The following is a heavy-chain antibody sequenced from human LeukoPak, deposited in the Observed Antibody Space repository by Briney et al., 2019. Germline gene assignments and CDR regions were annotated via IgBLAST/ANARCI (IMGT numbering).Heavy chain of an antibody. D-gene: IGHD5-18*01. CDR3: ARSGYSYGRFEY. CDR1: GGSISSHY. CDR2: VLYSGST. Sequence: SETLSLTCTVSGGSISSHYWSWIRQPPGKGLEWIGYVLYSGSTNYNPSLKSRVTISVDTSKNQFSLKLSSVTAADTAVYYCARSGYSYGRFEYWGQGTLVTVSS. V-gene: IGHV4-59*11. J-gene: IGHJ4*02.